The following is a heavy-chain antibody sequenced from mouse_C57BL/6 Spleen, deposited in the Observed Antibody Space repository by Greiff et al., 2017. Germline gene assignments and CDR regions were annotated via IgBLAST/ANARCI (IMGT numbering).Heavy chain of an antibody. D-gene: IGHD2-4*01. J-gene: IGHJ2*01. V-gene: IGHV1-7*01. CDR3: AHYERGYFDY. Sequence: VQLQQSGAELAKPGASVKLSCKASGYTFTSYWMHWVKQRPGQGLEWIGYINPSSGYTKYNQKFKDKDTLTADKSSSTAYMQLSSLTYEDSAVYYCAHYERGYFDYWGQGTTLTVSS. CDR1: GYTFTSYW. CDR2: INPSSGYT.